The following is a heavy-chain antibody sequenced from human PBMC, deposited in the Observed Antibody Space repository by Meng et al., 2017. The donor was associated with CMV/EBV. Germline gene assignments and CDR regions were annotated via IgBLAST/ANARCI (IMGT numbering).Heavy chain of an antibody. J-gene: IGHJ6*02. D-gene: IGHD3-3*01. V-gene: IGHV4-34*01. Sequence: GSLRLSCAVYGGSFSGYYWSWIRQPPGKGLEWLGEINHSGSTNYNPSLKSRVTISVDTSKNQFSLKLSSVTAADTAVYYCARVPPRGYDFWSGYYNLLSYYYYYGMDVWGQGTTVTVSS. CDR2: INHSGST. CDR3: ARVPPRGYDFWSGYYNLLSYYYYYGMDV. CDR1: GGSFSGYY.